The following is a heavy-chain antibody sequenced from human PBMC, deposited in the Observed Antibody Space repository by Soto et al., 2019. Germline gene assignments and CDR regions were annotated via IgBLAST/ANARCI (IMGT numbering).Heavy chain of an antibody. CDR3: ARAVEYDFSFLV. V-gene: IGHV1-3*01. CDR2: INAGNGNT. CDR1: GDTFTSYA. Sequence: VSVKVCCKSPGDTFTSYAMHWVRQAPGKRLEWMGWINAGNGNTKYSQKFQGRVTITRDTSASTAYMELSSLRSEDTAVYYCARAVEYDFSFLVWGQGTTVTVSS. J-gene: IGHJ6*02. D-gene: IGHD3-3*01.